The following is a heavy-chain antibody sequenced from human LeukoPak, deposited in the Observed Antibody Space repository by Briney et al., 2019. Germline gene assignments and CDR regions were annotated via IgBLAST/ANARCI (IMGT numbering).Heavy chain of an antibody. CDR3: ARSSVVTAMVHLEY. CDR1: GGTFRNYA. CDR2: IIPIFGAA. J-gene: IGHJ4*02. Sequence: ASVKVSCKTSGGTFRNYAISWVRQAPGQGLEWMGGIIPIFGAANYAQKFQGRVTITADKSTSTSYMELSSLRSEDTAVYYCARSSVVTAMVHLEYWGQGTLVTVSS. D-gene: IGHD2-21*02. V-gene: IGHV1-69*06.